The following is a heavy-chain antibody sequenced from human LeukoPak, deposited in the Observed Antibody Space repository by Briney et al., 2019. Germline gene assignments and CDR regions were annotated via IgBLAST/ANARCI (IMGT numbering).Heavy chain of an antibody. V-gene: IGHV4-34*01. CDR3: ARGWIQLWFRY. CDR1: GGSFSGYY. CDR2: INHSGST. Sequence: PSETLSLTCAVYGGSFSGYYWSWIRQPPGKGLEWIGEINHSGSTNYNPSLKSRVTISVDTSKNQFSLKLSSVTAADTAVYYRARGWIQLWFRYWGQGTLVTVSS. D-gene: IGHD5-18*01. J-gene: IGHJ4*02.